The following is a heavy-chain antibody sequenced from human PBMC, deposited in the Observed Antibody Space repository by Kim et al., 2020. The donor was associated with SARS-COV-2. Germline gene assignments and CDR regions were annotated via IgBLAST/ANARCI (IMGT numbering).Heavy chain of an antibody. CDR2: ILGDKSDQ. J-gene: IGHJ4*02. D-gene: IGHD6-13*01. CDR1: GFTFNTFG. CDR3: AKAAGSSWYPDS. Sequence: GGSLRLSCAASGFTFNTFGMSWVRQAPGKGLEWVAYILGDKSDQFCADSVHGRCTVSRDTSKTTLYLHLNSLRTEDTAFYYCAKAAGSSWYPDSWGQGTLVTVSS. V-gene: IGHV3-30*02.